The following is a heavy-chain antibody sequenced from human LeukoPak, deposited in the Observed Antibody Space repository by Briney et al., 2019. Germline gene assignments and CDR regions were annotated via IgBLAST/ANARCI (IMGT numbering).Heavy chain of an antibody. Sequence: SETLSLTCTVSGGSISSGDYYWSWIRQPPGTGLEWIGYIYYSGSTYYNPSLKSRVTISVDTSKNQFPLKLSSVTAADTAVYYCARYWDYYYGMDVWGQGTTVTVSS. CDR1: GGSISSGDYY. CDR2: IYYSGST. V-gene: IGHV4-30-4*01. CDR3: ARYWDYYYGMDV. D-gene: IGHD2-15*01. J-gene: IGHJ6*02.